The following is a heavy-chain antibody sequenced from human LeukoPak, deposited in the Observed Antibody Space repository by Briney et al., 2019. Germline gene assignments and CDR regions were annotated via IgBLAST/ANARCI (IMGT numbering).Heavy chain of an antibody. CDR2: MNPNSGDT. CDR3: ARELQVAAAGHFDS. V-gene: IGHV1-8*03. J-gene: IGHJ4*02. CDR1: GYTFTSHD. D-gene: IGHD6-13*01. Sequence: ASVKVSCKASGYTFTSHDINWVRQATGQGLEWMGWMNPNSGDTGYAQKFQGRVTITRNTSISTAYMELSSLRSEDTAVYFCARELQVAAAGHFDSWGQGTLVTVSS.